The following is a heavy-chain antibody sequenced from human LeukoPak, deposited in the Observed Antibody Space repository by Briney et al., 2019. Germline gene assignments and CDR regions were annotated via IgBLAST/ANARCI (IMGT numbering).Heavy chain of an antibody. Sequence: GGSLRLSCAASGFTFDDYAMSWVRQTPGKGLEWVSGVNWNGGSTGYADSVKGRFTISRDNAKNSLYLQMNSLRAEDTAVYYCARGHGYSSGWYGYWGQGTLVTVSS. J-gene: IGHJ4*02. CDR2: VNWNGGST. D-gene: IGHD6-19*01. CDR3: ARGHGYSSGWYGY. CDR1: GFTFDDYA. V-gene: IGHV3-20*04.